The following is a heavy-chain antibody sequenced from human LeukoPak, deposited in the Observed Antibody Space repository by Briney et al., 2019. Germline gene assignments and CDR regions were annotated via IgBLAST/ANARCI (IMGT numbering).Heavy chain of an antibody. D-gene: IGHD1-26*01. Sequence: PGGSLRLSCAASGFTFSSYGMHWVRQAPGKGLEWVAVISYDGSNKYYADSVKGRFTISRDNSKNTLYLQMNSLRAEDTAVYYCARDSGTWELRDAFDIWGQGTMVTVSS. CDR1: GFTFSSYG. J-gene: IGHJ3*02. V-gene: IGHV3-30*03. CDR3: ARDSGTWELRDAFDI. CDR2: ISYDGSNK.